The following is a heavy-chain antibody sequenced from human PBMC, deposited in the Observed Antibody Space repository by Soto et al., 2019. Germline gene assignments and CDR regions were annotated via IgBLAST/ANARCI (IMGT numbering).Heavy chain of an antibody. Sequence: PGGPLRLSCAASGFTFSSYAMHRVQQAPGKGLEWVAVISYDGSNKYYADSVKGRFTISRDNSKNTLYLQMNSLRAEDTAVYYCARGITMIVVVDAFDIWGQGTMVTVSS. CDR3: ARGITMIVVVDAFDI. D-gene: IGHD3-22*01. V-gene: IGHV3-30-3*01. CDR2: ISYDGSNK. J-gene: IGHJ3*02. CDR1: GFTFSSYA.